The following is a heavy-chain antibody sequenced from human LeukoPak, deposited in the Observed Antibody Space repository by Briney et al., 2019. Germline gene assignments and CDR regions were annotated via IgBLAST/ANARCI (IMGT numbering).Heavy chain of an antibody. CDR1: GYTFTAYY. CDR2: INPNSGNT. Sequence: ASVKVSCKASGYTFTAYYMHWVRQAPGQGLEWMGWINPNSGNTNYAQKFQGRVTMTRDTSISTAYMELCRLRSDDTAVYYCARPNSVGPTVYFDYWGQGTLVTVSS. V-gene: IGHV1-2*02. J-gene: IGHJ4*02. D-gene: IGHD1-26*01. CDR3: ARPNSVGPTVYFDY.